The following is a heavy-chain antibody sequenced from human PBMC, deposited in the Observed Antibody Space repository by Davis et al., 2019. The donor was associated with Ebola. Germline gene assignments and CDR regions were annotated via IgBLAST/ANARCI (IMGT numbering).Heavy chain of an antibody. CDR2: INHSGST. V-gene: IGHV4-34*01. CDR1: GASFSGYY. CDR3: ARAHYDSFMDV. D-gene: IGHD3-3*01. Sequence: SETLSLTCAVYGASFSGYYWSWIRQPPGKGLEWIGEINHSGSTNYNPSLKSRVTISVDTSKNQFSVRLSSVTAADTAIYYCARAHYDSFMDVWGQGTAVTVS. J-gene: IGHJ6*02.